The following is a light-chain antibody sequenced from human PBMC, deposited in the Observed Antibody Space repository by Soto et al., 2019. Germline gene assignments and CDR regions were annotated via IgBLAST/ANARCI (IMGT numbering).Light chain of an antibody. V-gene: IGLV2-14*01. CDR2: DVS. CDR3: SSYTSSSTPYV. CDR1: SSDIGDYNY. J-gene: IGLJ1*01. Sequence: QSVLTQSASVSWFSGQAIAISCTGTSSDIGDYNYVSWYQQHPVKAPKLIIYDVSNRPSGVSDRFSGSKSGNTASLTISGLQAEDEADYYCSSYTSSSTPYVFGTGTKVTVL.